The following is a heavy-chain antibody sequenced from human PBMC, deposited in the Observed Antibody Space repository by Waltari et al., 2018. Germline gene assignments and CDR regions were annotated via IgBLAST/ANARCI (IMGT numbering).Heavy chain of an antibody. CDR1: GGTFSSYA. D-gene: IGHD2-15*01. CDR2: IIPIFGTA. CDR3: ARGPLGYCSGGSCYSTLDY. Sequence: QVQLVQSGAEVKKPGSSVKVSCKASGGTFSSYAISWVRQAPGQGLEWMGGIIPIFGTANYAQKFQGRVTITADESTSTAYMELSSLRSEDTAVYYCARGPLGYCSGGSCYSTLDYWGQGTLVTVSS. J-gene: IGHJ4*02. V-gene: IGHV1-69*13.